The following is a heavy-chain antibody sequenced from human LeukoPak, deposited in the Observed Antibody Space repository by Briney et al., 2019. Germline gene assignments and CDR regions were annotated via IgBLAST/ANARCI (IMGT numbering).Heavy chain of an antibody. CDR1: GYTFTSYG. V-gene: IGHV1-18*01. Sequence: ALVKVSCKASGYTFTSYGISWVRQAPGQGLEWMGWISAYNGNSNYVQKLKGRVTMTTDTSTSTAYMELRSLRSDDTAVYYCARDRGWGNYYDSSGYYLSGPSYWGQGTLVTVSS. J-gene: IGHJ4*02. CDR3: ARDRGWGNYYDSSGYYLSGPSY. CDR2: ISAYNGNS. D-gene: IGHD3-22*01.